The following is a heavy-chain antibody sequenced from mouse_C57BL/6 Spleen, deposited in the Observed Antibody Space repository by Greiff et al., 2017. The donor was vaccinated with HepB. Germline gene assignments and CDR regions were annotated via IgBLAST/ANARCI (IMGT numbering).Heavy chain of an antibody. CDR1: GYTFTDHT. J-gene: IGHJ2*01. D-gene: IGHD1-1*01. CDR2: IYPRDGST. V-gene: IGHV1-78*01. Sequence: VQLQQSDAELVKPGASVKISCKVSGYTFTDHTIHWMKQRPEQGLDWIGYIYPRDGSTKYNEKFKGKATLTADKSSSTAYMQLNSLTSEDSAVYFCSYYGSSYRYFDYWGQGTTLTVSS. CDR3: SYYGSSYRYFDY.